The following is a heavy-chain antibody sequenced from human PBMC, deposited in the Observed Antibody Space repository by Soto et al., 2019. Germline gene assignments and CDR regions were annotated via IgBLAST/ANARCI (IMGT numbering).Heavy chain of an antibody. V-gene: IGHV3-9*01. CDR2: ISWNSGSI. J-gene: IGHJ4*02. D-gene: IGHD3-16*01. Sequence: DVQLVESGGGLVQPGRSLRLSCAASGFTFDDYAMHWVRQAPGKGLEWVSGISWNSGSIGYADSVKGRFTISRDNAKNSLYQQMNSMRDEDTALYYCAKDRGDAYRSWCYFDYWGQGTLVTVSS. CDR3: AKDRGDAYRSWCYFDY. CDR1: GFTFDDYA.